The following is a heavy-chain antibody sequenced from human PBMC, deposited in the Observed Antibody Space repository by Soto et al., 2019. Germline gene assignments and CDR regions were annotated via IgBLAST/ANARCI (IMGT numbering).Heavy chain of an antibody. J-gene: IGHJ5*02. Sequence: ASVTVACKVSGYTNTVLSMHWGRQAPGKGLEWMGGFDPEDGETIYAQKFQGRVTMTEDTSTDTAYMELSSLRSEDTAVYYCATDPPGIGDQMPWGQGTLVTVSS. CDR3: ATDPPGIGDQMP. D-gene: IGHD3-10*01. CDR1: GYTNTVLS. V-gene: IGHV1-24*01. CDR2: FDPEDGET.